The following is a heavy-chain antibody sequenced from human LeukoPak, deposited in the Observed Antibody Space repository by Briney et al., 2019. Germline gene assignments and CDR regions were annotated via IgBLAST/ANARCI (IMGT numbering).Heavy chain of an antibody. D-gene: IGHD3-22*01. CDR2: IKQDGSEK. Sequence: GGSLRLSCAASGITFSSYWMSWVRQAPGKGLEWVANIKQDGSEKYYVDSVKGRFTISRDNAQNSLYLQMSSLRAEDTAVYYCARGRYHHDSSGYSSFYHWGQGTLVTVSS. CDR3: ARGRYHHDSSGYSSFYH. V-gene: IGHV3-7*01. J-gene: IGHJ4*02. CDR1: GITFSSYW.